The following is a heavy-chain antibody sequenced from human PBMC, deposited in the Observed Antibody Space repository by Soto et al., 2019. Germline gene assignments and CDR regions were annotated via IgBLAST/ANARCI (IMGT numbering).Heavy chain of an antibody. CDR2: VYYSGST. CDR1: GASIGGFY. CDR3: AIHTPYTSSWSRQFDS. Sequence: QVQLQESGPGLVKPSETLSLTCTVSGASIGGFYWSWIRQTPGKGLEWIAYVYYSGSTSYNPSLKRRVTTSADPSKNQVSLDLASVPATDTAVYDGAIHTPYTSSWSRQFDSWGQGILVTVFS. V-gene: IGHV4-59*08. D-gene: IGHD6-6*01. J-gene: IGHJ4*02.